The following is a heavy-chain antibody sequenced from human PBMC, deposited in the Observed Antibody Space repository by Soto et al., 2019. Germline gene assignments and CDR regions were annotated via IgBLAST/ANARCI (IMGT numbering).Heavy chain of an antibody. CDR1: GGTFRTYA. Sequence: QVQLLQSGAEVKKPGSSVRVSCEASGGTFRTYAISWVRQAPGQGLEWMGEIIPIFGTVNYAQKFQGRVTITADKSTTTVYMDLRSLRSEDKAVYYCAKGAVAGTPTSYYYYGMDVWGQGTTVTVSS. V-gene: IGHV1-69*14. CDR3: AKGAVAGTPTSYYYYGMDV. D-gene: IGHD6-19*01. CDR2: IIPIFGTV. J-gene: IGHJ6*02.